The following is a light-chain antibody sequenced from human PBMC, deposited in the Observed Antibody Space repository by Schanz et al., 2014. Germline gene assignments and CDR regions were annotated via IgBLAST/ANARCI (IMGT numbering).Light chain of an antibody. V-gene: IGLV4-69*01. Sequence: QLVLTQSPSASASLGASVKLTCTLSSAHITYAIAWHQQHPEKGPRFLLRVNSDGSHSKGGGIPDRFSGSRSGAEHYLTISSLQSDDEADYYCQAWGTGPVFGGGTKLTVL. CDR1: SAHITYA. J-gene: IGLJ3*02. CDR3: QAWGTGPV. CDR2: VNSDGSH.